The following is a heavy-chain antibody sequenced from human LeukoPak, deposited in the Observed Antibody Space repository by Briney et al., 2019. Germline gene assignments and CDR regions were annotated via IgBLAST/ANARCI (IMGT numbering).Heavy chain of an antibody. CDR3: AIGERYCSGGSCYSGVSGWFDP. J-gene: IGHJ5*02. V-gene: IGHV1-2*02. Sequence: ASVKVSCKASGYTFTGYYMHWVRQAPGQGLAWMGWINPNSGGTNYAQKFQGRVTMTRDTSISTAYMELSRLRSDDTAVYYCAIGERYCSGGSCYSGVSGWFDPWGQGTLVTVSS. CDR2: INPNSGGT. D-gene: IGHD2-15*01. CDR1: GYTFTGYY.